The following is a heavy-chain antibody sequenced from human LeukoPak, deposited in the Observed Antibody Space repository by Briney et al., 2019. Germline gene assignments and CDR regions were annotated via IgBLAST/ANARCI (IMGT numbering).Heavy chain of an antibody. D-gene: IGHD5-18*01. CDR1: GFTFSSSE. Sequence: PGGSLRLSCAASGFTFSSSEMNWVRQAPGKGLEWVSSISSSSSYIYYADSVKGRFTISRDNAKNSLYLQMNSLKPEDTAVYYCAKDGRAMESEKYYYYMDVWGKGTTVTISS. CDR3: AKDGRAMESEKYYYYMDV. CDR2: ISSSSSYI. J-gene: IGHJ6*03. V-gene: IGHV3-21*01.